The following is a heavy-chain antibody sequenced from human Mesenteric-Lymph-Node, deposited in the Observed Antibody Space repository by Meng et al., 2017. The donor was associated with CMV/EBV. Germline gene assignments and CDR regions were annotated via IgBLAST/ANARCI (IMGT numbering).Heavy chain of an antibody. D-gene: IGHD6-13*01. V-gene: IGHV1-69*02. CDR1: GGTFSSYT. CDR2: IIPILGIP. CDR3: AGGIAAAGSRWFDP. Sequence: QVQLVQSGAEVKKPGSSVKVSCKASGGTFSSYTISWVRQAPGQGLEWMGRIIPILGIPNYAQKFQGRVTITADKSTSTAYMELSSLRSEDTAVYYCAGGIAAAGSRWFDPWGQGTLVTVSS. J-gene: IGHJ5*02.